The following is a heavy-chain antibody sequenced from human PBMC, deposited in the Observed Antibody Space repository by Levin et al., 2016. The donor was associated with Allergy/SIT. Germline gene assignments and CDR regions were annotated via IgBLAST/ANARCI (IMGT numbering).Heavy chain of an antibody. V-gene: IGHV1-46*01. CDR3: AREAGNPVAPPRAGQGYYYYGMDV. Sequence: WVRQAPGQGLEWMGIINPSGGSTSYAQKFQGRVTMTRDTSTSTVYMELSSLRSEDTAVYYCAREAGNPVAPPRAGQGYYYYGMDVWGQGTTVTVSS. CDR2: INPSGGST. J-gene: IGHJ6*02. D-gene: IGHD1-14*01.